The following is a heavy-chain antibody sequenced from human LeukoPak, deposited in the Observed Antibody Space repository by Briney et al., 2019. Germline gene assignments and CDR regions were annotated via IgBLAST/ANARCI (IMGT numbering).Heavy chain of an antibody. J-gene: IGHJ4*02. Sequence: GGSLRLSCAASGLTFSSHWMHWVRQAPGKGLEWVAVISYDGSNKYYAGSVKGRFTISRDNSKNTLYLQMNSLRAEDTAVYYCAKDGGSSYFDYWGQGTLVTVSS. CDR1: GLTFSSHW. V-gene: IGHV3-30*18. CDR2: ISYDGSNK. CDR3: AKDGGSSYFDY. D-gene: IGHD6-6*01.